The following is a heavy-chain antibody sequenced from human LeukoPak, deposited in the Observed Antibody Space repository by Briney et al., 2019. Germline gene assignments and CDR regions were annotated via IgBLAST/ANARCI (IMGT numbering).Heavy chain of an antibody. J-gene: IGHJ4*02. D-gene: IGHD5-12*01. Sequence: PSETLSLTCTVSGGSISSSSYYWGWIRQPPGKGLEWIGSIYYSGSAYYNPSLKSRVTISVDTSKNQFSLKLSSVTAADTAVYYCASDSGYAGTLDYWGQGTLVTVSS. V-gene: IGHV4-39*07. CDR2: IYYSGSA. CDR3: ASDSGYAGTLDY. CDR1: GGSISSSSYY.